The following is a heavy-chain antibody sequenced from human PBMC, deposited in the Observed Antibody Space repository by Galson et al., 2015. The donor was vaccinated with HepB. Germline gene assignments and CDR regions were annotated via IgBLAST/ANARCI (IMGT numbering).Heavy chain of an antibody. D-gene: IGHD3-9*01. V-gene: IGHV3-33*01. CDR1: GFTFSSYG. Sequence: SLRLSCAASGFTFSSYGMNWVRQAPGKGLEWVAVVWCDGSNKYYADSVKGRFTISRDNSKNTLYLQMNSLRAEDTAVYYCARDFDIIRYFDWLEGRTHRDYWGQGTLVTVSS. CDR2: VWCDGSNK. CDR3: ARDFDIIRYFDWLEGRTHRDY. J-gene: IGHJ4*02.